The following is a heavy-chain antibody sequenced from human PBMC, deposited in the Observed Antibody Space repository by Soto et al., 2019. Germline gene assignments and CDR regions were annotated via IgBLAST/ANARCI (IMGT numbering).Heavy chain of an antibody. CDR3: ARDSYDSSGSSGYSFDY. J-gene: IGHJ4*02. Sequence: QVQLQESGPGLVKPSQTLSLTCTVSGGSISSGDYYWNWIRQPPGKGLEWIGYIYYSGSTYYNPSLKSRVTISVDTSKTQFSLKLSSVTAADTAVYYCARDSYDSSGSSGYSFDYWGQGTLVTVSS. CDR1: GGSISSGDYY. D-gene: IGHD3-22*01. V-gene: IGHV4-30-4*01. CDR2: IYYSGST.